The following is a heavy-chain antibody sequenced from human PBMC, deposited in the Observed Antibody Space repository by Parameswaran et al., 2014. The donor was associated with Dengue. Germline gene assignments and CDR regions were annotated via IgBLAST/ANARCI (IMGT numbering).Heavy chain of an antibody. Sequence: PGKGLEWVSYISSSGSTIYYADSVKGRFTISRDNAKNSLYLQMNSLRAEDTAVYYCASWIQFLYYYYGMDVWGQGTTVTVSS. CDR3: ASWIQFLYYYYGMDV. J-gene: IGHJ6*02. D-gene: IGHD5-18*01. V-gene: IGHV3-11*01. CDR2: ISSSGSTI.